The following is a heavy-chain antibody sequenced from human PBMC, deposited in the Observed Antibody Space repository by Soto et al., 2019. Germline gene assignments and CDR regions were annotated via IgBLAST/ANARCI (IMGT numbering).Heavy chain of an antibody. J-gene: IGHJ3*02. CDR1: DYSFNTYW. D-gene: IGHD2-8*01. V-gene: IGHV5-51*01. CDR2: IYPGDSDT. CDR3: ARRVKWAFGI. Sequence: GESLKISCKGSDYSFNTYWIAWVRQMPGKGLEWMGIIYPGDSDTRYSPSFQGQVTISADKSISTAYLQWSSLKASDTAMYYCARRVKWAFGIWGQGTMVTVSS.